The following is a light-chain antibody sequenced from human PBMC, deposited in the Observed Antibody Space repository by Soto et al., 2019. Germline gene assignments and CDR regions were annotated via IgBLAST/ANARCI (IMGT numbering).Light chain of an antibody. CDR1: RSNIGAGYD. CDR3: QSYDSSLSGSDV. CDR2: GNS. V-gene: IGLV1-40*01. J-gene: IGLJ1*01. Sequence: QSALTQPPSVSGAPGQRVTISCTGSRSNIGAGYDVHWYQQLPGTAPKLLIYGNSNRPSGVPDRFSGSKSGTSASLAITGLQAEDEADYYCQSYDSSLSGSDVFGTGTKVTVL.